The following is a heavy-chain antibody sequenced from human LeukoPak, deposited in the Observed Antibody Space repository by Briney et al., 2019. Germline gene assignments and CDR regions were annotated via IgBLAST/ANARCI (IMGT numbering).Heavy chain of an antibody. CDR3: ARRKFLGLFDP. V-gene: IGHV1-8*03. CDR1: GYTFTGYY. Sequence: ASVKVSCKASGYTFTGYYMHWVRQAPGQGLEWMGGLNPTTGNAVYAQKFQGRVTISRNTSINTVYMDLSSLRSDDTAIYYCARRKFLGLFDPWGQGTLVTVSS. J-gene: IGHJ5*02. CDR2: LNPTTGNA. D-gene: IGHD7-27*01.